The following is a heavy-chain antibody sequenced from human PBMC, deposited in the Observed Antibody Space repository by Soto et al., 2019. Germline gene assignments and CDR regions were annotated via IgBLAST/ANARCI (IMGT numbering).Heavy chain of an antibody. D-gene: IGHD3-10*01. CDR3: AKGGDYGSGLFDP. CDR1: GFTFSRYA. Sequence: EVQLLESGGGLVQPGGSLRLSCAASGFTFSRYAMSWVRQAPGKGLEWVSAISGSGGSTYYADSVKGRFTISRDNSKNPLYLQMNGLRAEDTVVYYCAKGGDYGSGLFDPWGQGTLVTVSS. J-gene: IGHJ5*02. CDR2: ISGSGGST. V-gene: IGHV3-23*01.